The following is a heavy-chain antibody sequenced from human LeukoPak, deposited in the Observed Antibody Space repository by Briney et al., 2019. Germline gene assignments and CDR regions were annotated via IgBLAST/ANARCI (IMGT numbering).Heavy chain of an antibody. CDR3: ARQSYSYDSRGYYCCFDF. CDR2: IFYSGST. Sequence: PSETLSLICTVSGGSISSSGYFWGWIRQPPGKGLEGIGNIFYSGSTYYNPSLKSRVTISVDTSKNQFSLKMRSVTAADTAVYFCARQSYSYDSRGYYCCFDFWGLGTLVTVSS. D-gene: IGHD3-22*01. V-gene: IGHV4-39*01. J-gene: IGHJ4*02. CDR1: GGSISSSGYF.